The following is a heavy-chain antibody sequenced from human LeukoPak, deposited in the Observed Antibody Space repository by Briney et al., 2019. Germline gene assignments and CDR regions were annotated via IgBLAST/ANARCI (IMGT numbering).Heavy chain of an antibody. J-gene: IGHJ6*02. CDR1: GGSISSSSYY. CDR2: IYYSGST. CDR3: ARHVVWLGNYYYYPMDV. Sequence: SETLSLTCTVSGGSISSSSYYWGWIRQPPGKGLEWIGSIYYSGSTYYNPSLKSRVTISVDTSKNQFSLRLSSVTAADTAVYYCARHVVWLGNYYYYPMDVWGQGTTVTVSS. V-gene: IGHV4-39*01. D-gene: IGHD3-10*01.